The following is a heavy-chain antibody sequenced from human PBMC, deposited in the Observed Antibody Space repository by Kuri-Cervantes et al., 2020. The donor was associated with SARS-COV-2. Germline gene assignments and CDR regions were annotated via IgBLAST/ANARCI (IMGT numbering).Heavy chain of an antibody. Sequence: GGSLRLSCSVSGFTFADYWMAWVRQAPGRGLETVANIKYDESEKHHLDSVKGRFIISRDNAENSLFLQMNSLRVEDTATYYCVRKPAAGFDFWGLGTLVTVSS. CDR3: VRKPAAGFDF. D-gene: IGHD1-14*01. CDR2: IKYDESEK. J-gene: IGHJ4*02. CDR1: GFTFADYW. V-gene: IGHV3-7*03.